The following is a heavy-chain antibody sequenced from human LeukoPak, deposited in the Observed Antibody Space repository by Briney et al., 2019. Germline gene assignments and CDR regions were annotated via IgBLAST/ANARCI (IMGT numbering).Heavy chain of an antibody. J-gene: IGHJ4*02. V-gene: IGHV3-23*01. CDR1: GFTFSSYA. Sequence: GGSLRLSCAASGFTFSSYAMSWVRQAPGKGLEWVSAISGSGGSTYYADSVKGRFTISRDNSKNTLYLQMNSLGAEDTAVYYCAKTYRDDNRIDYWGQGKRVIVSS. D-gene: IGHD1-1*01. CDR2: ISGSGGST. CDR3: AKTYRDDNRIDY.